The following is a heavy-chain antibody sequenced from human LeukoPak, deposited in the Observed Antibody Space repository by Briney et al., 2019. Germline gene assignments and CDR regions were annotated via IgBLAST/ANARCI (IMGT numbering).Heavy chain of an antibody. Sequence: SVKVSCKASGGTFSSYAISWVRQAPGQGLEWMGGIIPIFGTANYAQKFQGRVTITADESTSTAYMELSSLRSEDTAVYYCARGDAIFGVVTPYYYYMDVWGKGTTVTVSS. CDR2: IIPIFGTA. D-gene: IGHD3-3*01. V-gene: IGHV1-69*01. CDR3: ARGDAIFGVVTPYYYYMDV. J-gene: IGHJ6*03. CDR1: GGTFSSYA.